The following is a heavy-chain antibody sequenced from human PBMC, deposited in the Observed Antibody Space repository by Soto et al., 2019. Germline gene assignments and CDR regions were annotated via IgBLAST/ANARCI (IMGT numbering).Heavy chain of an antibody. J-gene: IGHJ6*02. V-gene: IGHV1-2*04. D-gene: IGHD4-4*01. CDR2: INPNSGGT. CDR3: ARDAAAVTTRYYYYGMDV. CDR1: GYTFTGYY. Sequence: QVQLVQSGAEVKKPGASVKVSCKASGYTFTGYYMHWVRQAPGQGLEWMGCINPNSGGTNYAQKFQGWVTMTRDTSISTAYMELSRLRSDDTAVYYCARDAAAVTTRYYYYGMDVWGQGTTVTVSS.